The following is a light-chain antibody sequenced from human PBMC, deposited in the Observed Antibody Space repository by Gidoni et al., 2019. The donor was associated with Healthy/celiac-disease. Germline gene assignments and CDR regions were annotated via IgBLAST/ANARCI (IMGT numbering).Light chain of an antibody. CDR3: MQALQTPRT. CDR2: LGS. Sequence: DIVMTQSPLSLPVTPGEPASISCMSSQSLLHSNGYNYLDWYLQKPGHSPQLLIYLGSNRASGVPDRFSGSVSGTDFTLKISRVEAEDVGVYYCMQALQTPRTFGQGTKVEIK. V-gene: IGKV2-28*01. J-gene: IGKJ1*01. CDR1: QSLLHSNGYNY.